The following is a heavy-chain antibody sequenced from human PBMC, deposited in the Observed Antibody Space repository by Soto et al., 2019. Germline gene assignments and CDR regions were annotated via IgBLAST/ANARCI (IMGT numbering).Heavy chain of an antibody. CDR3: ATDLNYDTWSGDYYGMDV. V-gene: IGHV4-39*02. D-gene: IGHD3-3*01. CDR2: IYYIGNT. Sequence: PSETLSLTCTASGGSISTRSSYWGWIRQPPGKGLEWIGSIYYIGNTYYNPSLKSRVTISIDTSKTLFSLNLNSVTAADTAVYYCATDLNYDTWSGDYYGMDVWGQGTTVTVSS. J-gene: IGHJ6*02. CDR1: GGSISTRSSY.